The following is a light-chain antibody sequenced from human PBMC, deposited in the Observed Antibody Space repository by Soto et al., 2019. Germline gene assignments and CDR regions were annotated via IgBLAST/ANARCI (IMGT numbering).Light chain of an antibody. V-gene: IGKV1-39*01. CDR1: QTISTY. CDR2: AVS. CDR3: QQSYDTPYT. Sequence: DIQMTQSPSSLSASVGDRVTITCRTSQTISTYLNWYQHKPGKAPILLIYAVSNLKSGVPPRFSGSGSGTDFTLTISSLQPEDFATYYCQQSYDTPYTFGQGTKVDIK. J-gene: IGKJ2*01.